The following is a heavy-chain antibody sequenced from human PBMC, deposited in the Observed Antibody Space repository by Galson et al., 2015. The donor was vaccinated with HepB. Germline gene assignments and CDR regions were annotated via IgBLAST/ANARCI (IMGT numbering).Heavy chain of an antibody. CDR2: TYYRSKWYN. CDR3: AGVRRYLDWLSPNPRHYYYGMDV. Sequence: CAISGDSVSSTSAAWNWIRQSPSRGLEWLGRTYYRSKWYNDYAVSVKSRITINPDTSKNQFSLQLNSVTPEDTAVYYCAGVRRYLDWLSPNPRHYYYGMDVWGQGTTVTVSS. D-gene: IGHD3-9*01. J-gene: IGHJ6*02. V-gene: IGHV6-1*01. CDR1: GDSVSSTSAA.